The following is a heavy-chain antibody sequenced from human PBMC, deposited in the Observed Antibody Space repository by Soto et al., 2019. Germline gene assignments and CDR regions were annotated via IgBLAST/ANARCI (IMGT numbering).Heavy chain of an antibody. CDR1: GGSISSGGYS. CDR2: IYHSGST. J-gene: IGHJ5*02. CDR3: ARGSEYSSSWYNWFDP. Sequence: SETLSLTCAVSGGSISSGGYSWSWIRQPPGKGLEWIGYIYHSGSTYYNPSLRSRVTISVDRSKNQFSLKLSSVTAADTAVYYCARGSEYSSSWYNWFDPWGQGTLVTVSS. D-gene: IGHD6-13*01. V-gene: IGHV4-30-2*01.